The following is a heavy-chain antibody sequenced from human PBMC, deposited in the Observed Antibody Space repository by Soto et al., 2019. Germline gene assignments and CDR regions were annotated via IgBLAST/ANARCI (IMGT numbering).Heavy chain of an antibody. V-gene: IGHV4-30-4*01. D-gene: IGHD3-3*01. CDR1: GGSISSGDYY. Sequence: QVQLQESGPGLVKPSQTLSLTCTVSGGSISSGDYYWSWIRQPPGKGLEWIGYIYYSGSTYYNPSLKSRVTISVDTSKYQFSLKLSAVTAADTVVYYCARAFYDFWSGYGNWFDPWGQGTLVTVSS. CDR2: IYYSGST. J-gene: IGHJ5*02. CDR3: ARAFYDFWSGYGNWFDP.